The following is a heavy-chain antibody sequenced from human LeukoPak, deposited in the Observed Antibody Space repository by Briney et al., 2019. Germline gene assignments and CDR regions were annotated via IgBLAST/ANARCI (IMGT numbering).Heavy chain of an antibody. V-gene: IGHV3-23*01. J-gene: IGHJ3*02. CDR3: AKTSYYYDSSGLDAFDI. CDR2: ISGSGGST. Sequence: GGSLRLSCAASGFTFSSYAMSWVRQAPGKGLEWVSAISGSGGSTYYADSVEGRFTISRDNSKNTLYLQMNSLRAEDTAVYYCAKTSYYYDSSGLDAFDIWGQGTMVTVSS. CDR1: GFTFSSYA. D-gene: IGHD3-22*01.